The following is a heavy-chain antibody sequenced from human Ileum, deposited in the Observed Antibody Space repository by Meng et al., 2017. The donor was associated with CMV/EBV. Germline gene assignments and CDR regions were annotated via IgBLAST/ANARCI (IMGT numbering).Heavy chain of an antibody. D-gene: IGHD7-27*01. Sequence: QVQLVEAGGCVVQPGGSLRLSLAASGFTFRSFGMHWVRQAPGKGLEWVALIRSDDNNKYYADSVKGRFTISRDISKNTLYLQMNSLRPEDTAVYCCAKDINWGFDPWGQGTLVTVSS. CDR2: IRSDDNNK. V-gene: IGHV3-30*02. J-gene: IGHJ5*02. CDR1: GFTFRSFG. CDR3: AKDINWGFDP.